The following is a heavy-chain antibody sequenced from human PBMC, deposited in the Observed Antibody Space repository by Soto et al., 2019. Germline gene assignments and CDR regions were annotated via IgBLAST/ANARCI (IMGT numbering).Heavy chain of an antibody. CDR2: IIPIFGTA. Sequence: SVKVSGKASGGTFSSYAISWGRQAPGQGLEWMGGIIPIFGTANYAQKFQGRVTITADKSTTTAYMELSSLRSEDTAVYYCARDRGGGGYDYGDAFDIWGQGTMVTVSS. J-gene: IGHJ3*02. V-gene: IGHV1-69*06. D-gene: IGHD5-12*01. CDR3: ARDRGGGGYDYGDAFDI. CDR1: GGTFSSYA.